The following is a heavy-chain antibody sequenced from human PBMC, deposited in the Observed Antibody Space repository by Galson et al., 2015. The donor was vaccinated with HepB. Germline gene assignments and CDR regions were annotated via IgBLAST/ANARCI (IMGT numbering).Heavy chain of an antibody. V-gene: IGHV1-18*01. J-gene: IGHJ4*02. CDR2: IRAYNGNT. CDR3: ARVLEGLTVPATYY. CDR1: GYTFTSYG. Sequence: SVKVSCKDSGYTFTSYGITWVRQAPGQGLEWMGWIRAYNGNTYYAQKLRGRVTMTTDTSTSIAYMELRSLGSDDTAVYYCARVLEGLTVPATYYWGQGTLVTASS. D-gene: IGHD6-19*01.